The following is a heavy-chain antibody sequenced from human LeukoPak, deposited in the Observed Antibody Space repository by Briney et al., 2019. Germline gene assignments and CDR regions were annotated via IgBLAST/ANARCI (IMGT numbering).Heavy chain of an antibody. V-gene: IGHV4-34*01. CDR2: INHSGST. CDR3: ARGVVRGVNPYYYYYGMDV. J-gene: IGHJ6*02. CDR1: GGSFSGYY. Sequence: SETPSLTCAVYGGSFSGYYWSWIRQPPGKGLEWIGEINHSGSTNYNPSLKSRVTISVDTSKNQFSLKLSSVTAADTAVYYCARGVVRGVNPYYYYYGMDVWGQGTTVTVSS. D-gene: IGHD3-10*01.